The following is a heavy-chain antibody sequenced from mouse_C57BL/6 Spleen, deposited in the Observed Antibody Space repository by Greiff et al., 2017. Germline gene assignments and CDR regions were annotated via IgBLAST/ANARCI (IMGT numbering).Heavy chain of an antibody. V-gene: IGHV1-9*01. J-gene: IGHJ4*01. Sequence: QVQLMESGAELMKPGASVKLSCKATGYTFTGYWLVWVKQRPGHGLEWIGEILPGSGSTNYNEMFKGKATFTADSYSNIAYMQLSSLASEDSTIYYGARDCYDSSPYYYAMDYWGQGTSVTVSS. CDR2: ILPGSGST. CDR3: ARDCYDSSPYYYAMDY. D-gene: IGHD1-1*01. CDR1: GYTFTGYW.